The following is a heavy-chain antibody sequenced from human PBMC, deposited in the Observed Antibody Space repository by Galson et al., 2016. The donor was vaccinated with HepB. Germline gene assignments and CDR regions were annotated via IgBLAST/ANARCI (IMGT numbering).Heavy chain of an antibody. V-gene: IGHV3-74*01. CDR1: GFSTYW. CDR3: ARDVGGSYDY. Sequence: SLRLSCAASGFSTYWMHWVRQVPGKGLVWVSHINVDGTTTRYADSVKGRFTISRDNAKNTLYLQMNSLRAEDTAVYYCARDVGGSYDYWGQGTLVIVSS. J-gene: IGHJ4*02. CDR2: INVDGTTT. D-gene: IGHD3-22*01.